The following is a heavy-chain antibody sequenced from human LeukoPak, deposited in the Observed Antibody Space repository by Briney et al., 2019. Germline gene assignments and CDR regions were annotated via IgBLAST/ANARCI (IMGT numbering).Heavy chain of an antibody. V-gene: IGHV3-21*01. J-gene: IGHJ4*02. Sequence: GGSLRLSCAASGFTFSRYSMNWVRQAPGKGLEWVSSISSSSSYIYYGDSVKGRFTISRDNAKNSLYLQMNSLRAEDTAVYYCARDRPLHYFDYWGQGTLVTVSS. CDR2: ISSSSSYI. CDR3: ARDRPLHYFDY. CDR1: GFTFSRYS.